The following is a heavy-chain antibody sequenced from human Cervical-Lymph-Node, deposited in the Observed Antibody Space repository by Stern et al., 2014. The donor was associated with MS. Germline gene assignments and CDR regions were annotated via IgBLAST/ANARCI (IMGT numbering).Heavy chain of an antibody. V-gene: IGHV4-61*02. Sequence: QVQLQESGPGLVKPSQTLSLTCTVSGGSISSGSYYWSWIRQPAGKGLEWIGRIYTSGSTNYNPSLKSRVTISVDTSKNKFSLKLSSVTAADTAVYYCARDCRLRYFDNYGMDVWGQGTTVTVSS. CDR3: ARDCRLRYFDNYGMDV. CDR2: IYTSGST. D-gene: IGHD3-9*01. CDR1: GGSISSGSYY. J-gene: IGHJ6*02.